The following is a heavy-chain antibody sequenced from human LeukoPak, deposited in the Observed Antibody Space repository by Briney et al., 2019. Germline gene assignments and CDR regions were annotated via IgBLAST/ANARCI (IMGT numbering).Heavy chain of an antibody. CDR3: ARDRSDGNYYMVV. Sequence: GGSLRLSCAAFGFTVSNNYMSWVRQAPGKGLEWVSVIYGGGSTSYADSVKGRFTISRDNSKNTLYLQMNSLRVDDTGVYYCARDRSDGNYYMVVWGKGTTVIVSS. D-gene: IGHD5-24*01. J-gene: IGHJ6*03. V-gene: IGHV3-53*01. CDR1: GFTVSNNY. CDR2: IYGGGST.